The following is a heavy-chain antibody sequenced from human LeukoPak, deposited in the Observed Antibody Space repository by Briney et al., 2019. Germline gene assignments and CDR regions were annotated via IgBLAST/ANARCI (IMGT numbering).Heavy chain of an antibody. V-gene: IGHV4-4*07. CDR3: ARGRGGCSSTSCYNDY. D-gene: IGHD2-2*01. Sequence: SETLSLTCTVSGGSISSYYWSWIRQPAGKGLEWIGRIYTSGSTNYNPSLKSRVTMSVDTSKNQFSLKLSSVTAADTAVYYCARGRGGCSSTSCYNDYWGQGTLVTVSS. J-gene: IGHJ4*02. CDR1: GGSISSYY. CDR2: IYTSGST.